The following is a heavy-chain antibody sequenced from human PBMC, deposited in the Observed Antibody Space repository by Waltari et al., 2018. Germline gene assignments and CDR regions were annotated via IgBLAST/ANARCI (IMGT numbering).Heavy chain of an antibody. V-gene: IGHV4-61*09. Sequence: VQLQESGPGLVKPSQTLSLTCTVSGGSIXSGSYYWSWXRQPAGKGLEWIGYIYTXGSTNYNPSLKSRVTISVDTSKNQFSLKLSSVTAADTAVYYCARDGYYDILTGYSHWGQGTLVXXSS. CDR3: ARDGYYDILTGYSH. D-gene: IGHD3-9*01. J-gene: IGHJ4*02. CDR1: GGSIXSGSYY. CDR2: IYTXGST.